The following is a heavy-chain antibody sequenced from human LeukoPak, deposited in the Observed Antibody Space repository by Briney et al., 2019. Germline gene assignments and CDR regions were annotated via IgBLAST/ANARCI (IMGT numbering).Heavy chain of an antibody. J-gene: IGHJ4*02. CDR1: GYTFSAYD. CDR3: ARLSDTPAYYYSSGYYHIRY. CDR2: MNLDTGNT. D-gene: IGHD3-22*01. Sequence: ASVKVSCKASGYTFSAYDINWVRQGAGQGLEWIGWMNLDTGNTGCAQKFQGRVTMTRDTSKSTAYMELNSLRSEDTAVYYCARLSDTPAYYYSSGYYHIRYWGQGTLLTVSS. V-gene: IGHV1-8*01.